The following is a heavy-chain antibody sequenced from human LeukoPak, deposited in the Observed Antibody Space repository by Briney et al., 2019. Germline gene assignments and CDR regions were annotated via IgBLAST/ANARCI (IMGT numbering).Heavy chain of an antibody. D-gene: IGHD3-16*02. J-gene: IGHJ4*02. CDR2: INPNSGGT. CDR1: GYTFTGYY. Sequence: ASVKVSCKASGYTFTGYYMHWVRQAPGQGFEWMGRINPNSGGTNYAQKFQGRVTMTRDTSISTAYMELSRLRSDDTAVYYCAREASTYYDYVWGSYREDFDYWGQGTLVTVSS. V-gene: IGHV1-2*06. CDR3: AREASTYYDYVWGSYREDFDY.